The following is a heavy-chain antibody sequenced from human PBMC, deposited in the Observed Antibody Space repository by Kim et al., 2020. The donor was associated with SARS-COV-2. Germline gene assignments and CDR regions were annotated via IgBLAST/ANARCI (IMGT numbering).Heavy chain of an antibody. CDR2: IKPDGSEK. D-gene: IGHD3-9*01. CDR3: AREDWYSSDW. V-gene: IGHV3-7*01. J-gene: IGHJ4*02. CDR1: GFTFSGYW. Sequence: GGSLRLSCAASGFTFSGYWMNWVRQAPGKGLEWLANIKPDGSEKGYVDSVKGRFTISRDNAENSLYLQMNSLRVEDTAVYYCAREDWYSSDWWGQGTLVTVAS.